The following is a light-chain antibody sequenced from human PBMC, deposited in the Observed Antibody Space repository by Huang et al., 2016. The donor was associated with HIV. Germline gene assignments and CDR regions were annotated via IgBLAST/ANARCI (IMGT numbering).Light chain of an antibody. CDR3: QQFNNWPPRFT. CDR2: GAS. CDR1: QNIGDN. V-gene: IGKV3-15*01. Sequence: EIVMTQSPATLSVSPGERATLSCRASQNIGDNLTWYQHKPGQAPRRLIDGASTRATGLPPRFSGSGSGTEFTLTISGLESEDFAVYYCQQFNNWPPRFTFGPGTTVDVK. J-gene: IGKJ3*01.